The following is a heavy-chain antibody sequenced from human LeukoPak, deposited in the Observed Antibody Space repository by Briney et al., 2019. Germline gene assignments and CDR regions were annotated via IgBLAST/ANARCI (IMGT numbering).Heavy chain of an antibody. J-gene: IGHJ4*02. Sequence: PGGSLRLSCAASGFTFSSYGMNWVRQAPGKGLEWVSYISSSGSTIYYADSVKGRFTISRDNAKNSLYLQMNSLRAEDTAVYYCARFSGNYYDSSGPAFSFDYWGQGTLVTVSS. D-gene: IGHD3-22*01. CDR2: ISSSGSTI. V-gene: IGHV3-48*03. CDR1: GFTFSSYG. CDR3: ARFSGNYYDSSGPAFSFDY.